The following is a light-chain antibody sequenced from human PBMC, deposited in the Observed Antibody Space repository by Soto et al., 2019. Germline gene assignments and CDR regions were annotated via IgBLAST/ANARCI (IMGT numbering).Light chain of an antibody. Sequence: QSALTQPRSVSGSPGQSVTISCTGTSSDIGGFNYVSWYQQHPGKAPKLMIYDVTKRPSGVPDRFSASKSGNTASLTISGLQTEDEDDYYCCSYAGSYTFVFGTGTKLTVL. CDR1: SSDIGGFNY. CDR2: DVT. CDR3: CSYAGSYTFV. J-gene: IGLJ1*01. V-gene: IGLV2-11*01.